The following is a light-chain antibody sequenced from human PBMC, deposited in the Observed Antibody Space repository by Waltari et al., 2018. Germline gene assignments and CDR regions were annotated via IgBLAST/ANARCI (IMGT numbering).Light chain of an antibody. CDR2: GAS. Sequence: EIVMTPSPVTLSVSLGERATLSCRASQSISGNFAWYQQRPGQAPRLLIYGASTRATGVPARFSGSGSGTDFTLTISSLQSEDFAVYYCQQYNDWPYTFGQGTKLDIK. CDR1: QSISGN. V-gene: IGKV3D-15*01. CDR3: QQYNDWPYT. J-gene: IGKJ2*01.